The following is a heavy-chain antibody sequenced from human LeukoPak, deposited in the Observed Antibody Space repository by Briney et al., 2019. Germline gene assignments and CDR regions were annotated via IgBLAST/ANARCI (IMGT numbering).Heavy chain of an antibody. V-gene: IGHV3-7*01. CDR3: ARGVPYDSWSGPHYSDY. J-gene: IGHJ4*02. CDR2: IKQDGSQE. D-gene: IGHD3-3*01. Sequence: GGSLRLSCVASGFTFSNYWMHWVRQAPGKGLEWVAHIKQDGSQEYYVDSVKGRFTISRDSAKNSLYLQMNSLRAEDTAVYYCARGVPYDSWSGPHYSDYWGQGTLVTVSS. CDR1: GFTFSNYW.